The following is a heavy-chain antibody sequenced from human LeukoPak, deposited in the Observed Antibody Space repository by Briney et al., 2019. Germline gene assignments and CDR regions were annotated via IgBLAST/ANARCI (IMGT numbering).Heavy chain of an antibody. D-gene: IGHD6-19*01. CDR1: GITFSSYA. CDR3: ARDRGLAVAATDYYYGMDV. Sequence: GGSLRLSCAASGITFSSYAMNWVRQAPGKGLEWVSAISGSGAGTYYADSVKGRFIISRDNSKNTLYLQMNSLRAEDTAVYYCARDRGLAVAATDYYYGMDVWGQGTTVTVSS. V-gene: IGHV3-23*01. J-gene: IGHJ6*02. CDR2: ISGSGAGT.